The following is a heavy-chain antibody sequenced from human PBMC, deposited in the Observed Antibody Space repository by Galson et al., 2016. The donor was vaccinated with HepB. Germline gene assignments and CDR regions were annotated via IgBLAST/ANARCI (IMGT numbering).Heavy chain of an antibody. V-gene: IGHV3-11*06. CDR1: GFTFSDYY. J-gene: IGHJ5*02. CDR2: ISTGSGHT. D-gene: IGHD2-21*02. CDR3: VREVDFGDCP. Sequence: SLRLSCAASGFTFSDYYMSWIRQAPGRGLEWISYISTGSGHTNYADSVKGRFTISRDNAKNSLYLQMNSLRAEDTAVYYCVREVDFGDCPWGRGVLVTVSS.